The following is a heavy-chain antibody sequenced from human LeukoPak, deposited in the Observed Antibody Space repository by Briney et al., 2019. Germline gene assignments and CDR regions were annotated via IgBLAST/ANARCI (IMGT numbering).Heavy chain of an antibody. CDR2: IRYDGSKK. Sequence: GGSLRLSCAASRFTFSSYWMSWVRQAPGEALEWVAFIRYDGSKKYCADSVKGRFTISRDNSKNTLYLQMNSLRAEDTAVYYCAKDPSVVDALPSGRGGQGTLVTVSS. J-gene: IGHJ4*02. CDR1: RFTFSSYW. V-gene: IGHV3-30*02. CDR3: AKDPSVVDALPSGR. D-gene: IGHD2-15*01.